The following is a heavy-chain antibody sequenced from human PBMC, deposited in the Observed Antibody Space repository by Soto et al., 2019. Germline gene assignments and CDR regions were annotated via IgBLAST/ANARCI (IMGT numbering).Heavy chain of an antibody. J-gene: IGHJ6*02. V-gene: IGHV4-31*03. CDR1: GGSISSGGYY. CDR3: ARGGRPQAAYYYYYYGMDV. Sequence: QVQLQESGPGLVKPSQTLSLTCTVSGGSISSGGYYWSWIRKHPGKRLEWIGYIYYSGSTYYNPSLESRVTMSVDTSKNQFSLKLSSVTAADTAVYYCARGGRPQAAYYYYYYGMDVWGQGTTVTVSS. CDR2: IYYSGST. D-gene: IGHD2-15*01.